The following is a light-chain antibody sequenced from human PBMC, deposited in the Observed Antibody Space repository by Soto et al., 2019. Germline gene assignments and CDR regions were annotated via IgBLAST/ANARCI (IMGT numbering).Light chain of an antibody. CDR2: EGS. Sequence: QSALTQPASVSGSPGQSITISCTGTSSDAGNYNLVSWYQHHPGKAPKLMIYEGSKRPSGVSNRFSGSNSGTTASLTISGLQAEDEAAYYCCSYAGSRVFGGGTKLTVL. CDR1: SSDAGNYNL. CDR3: CSYAGSRV. J-gene: IGLJ3*02. V-gene: IGLV2-23*01.